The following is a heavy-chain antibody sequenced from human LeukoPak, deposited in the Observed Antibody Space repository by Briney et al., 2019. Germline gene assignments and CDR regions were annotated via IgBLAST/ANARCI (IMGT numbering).Heavy chain of an antibody. J-gene: IGHJ4*02. CDR1: GGSISSSSYH. V-gene: IGHV4-39*01. Sequence: SETLSLTCTVSGGSISSSSYHWGWIRQAPGTGLEWIANMFYSGSTYYNPSLKRRVSISVDTSKNQFSLKLSSVTAADTAVYYCARILRHYGSGSYGYWGQGTLVTVSS. CDR2: MFYSGST. CDR3: ARILRHYGSGSYGY. D-gene: IGHD3-10*01.